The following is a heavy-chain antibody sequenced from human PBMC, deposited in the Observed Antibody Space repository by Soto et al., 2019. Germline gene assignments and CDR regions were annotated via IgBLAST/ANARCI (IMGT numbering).Heavy chain of an antibody. V-gene: IGHV4-39*01. D-gene: IGHD5-18*01. J-gene: IGHJ6*03. CDR3: ARGGYSYGPNYYYYYYYMDV. Sequence: PSETLSLTCTVSGGSISSSSYYWGWIRQPPGKGLEWIGSIYYSGSTYYNPSLKSRVTISVDTSKNQFSLKLSSVTAADTAVYYCARGGYSYGPNYYYYYYYMDVWGKGTTVTVSS. CDR1: GGSISSSSYY. CDR2: IYYSGST.